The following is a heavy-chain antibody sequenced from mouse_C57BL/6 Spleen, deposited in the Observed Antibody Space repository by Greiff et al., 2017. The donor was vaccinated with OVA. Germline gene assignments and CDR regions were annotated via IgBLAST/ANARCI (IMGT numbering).Heavy chain of an antibody. V-gene: IGHV5-4*01. CDR3: AREAYYGSPFDY. CDR1: GFTFSSYA. CDR2: ISDGGSYT. J-gene: IGHJ2*01. Sequence: DVHLVESGGGLVKPGGSLKLSCAASGFTFSSYAMSWVRQTPEKRLEWVATISDGGSYTYYPDNVKGRFTISRDNAKNNLYLQMSHLKSEDTAMYYCAREAYYGSPFDYWGQGTTLTVSS. D-gene: IGHD1-1*01.